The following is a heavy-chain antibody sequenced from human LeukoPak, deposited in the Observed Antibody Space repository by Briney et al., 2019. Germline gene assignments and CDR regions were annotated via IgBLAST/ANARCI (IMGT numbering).Heavy chain of an antibody. J-gene: IGHJ4*02. CDR1: GYTFTGYY. Sequence: ASVKVSCKASGYTFTGYYIHWVRQAPGQGLEWMGWINPNSGGTNYAQKFQGRVTMTRDRSISTAYMELSRLRSDDTAMYYCARRGSSGWYFDYWGQGTLVTVSS. CDR2: INPNSGGT. D-gene: IGHD6-19*01. V-gene: IGHV1-2*02. CDR3: ARRGSSGWYFDY.